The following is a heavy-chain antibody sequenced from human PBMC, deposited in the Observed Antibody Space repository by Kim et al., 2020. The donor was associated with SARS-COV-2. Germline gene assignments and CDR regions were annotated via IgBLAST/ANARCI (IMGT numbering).Heavy chain of an antibody. CDR2: NSGNT. Sequence: NSGNTGYAQKFQGRVTMTRNTSISTAYMELSSLRSEDTAVYYCARGHFYYWGQGTLVTVSS. CDR3: ARGHFYY. J-gene: IGHJ4*02. V-gene: IGHV1-8*01.